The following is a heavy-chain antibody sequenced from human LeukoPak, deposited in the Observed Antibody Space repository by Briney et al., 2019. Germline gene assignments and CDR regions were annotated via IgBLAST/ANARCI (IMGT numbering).Heavy chain of an antibody. CDR3: ATSYYYDSSGYYYGFDY. CDR1: GFTFSSYS. CDR2: IYYSGNT. J-gene: IGHJ4*02. Sequence: GSLRLSCAASGFTFSSYSMSWIRQPPGKGLEWIGYIYYSGNTNYNPSLKSRVTISVDTSKNQFSLKLSSVTAADTAVYYCATSYYYDSSGYYYGFDYWGQGTLVTVSS. D-gene: IGHD3-22*01. V-gene: IGHV4-59*01.